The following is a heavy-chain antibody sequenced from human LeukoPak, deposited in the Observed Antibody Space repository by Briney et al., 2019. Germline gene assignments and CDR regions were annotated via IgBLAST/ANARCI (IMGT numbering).Heavy chain of an antibody. CDR2: INHSGST. D-gene: IGHD3-10*01. CDR3: ARRTMVRGVIGC. CDR1: GGSISSYY. Sequence: SETLSLTCTVSGGSISSYYWSWIRQPPGKGLEWIGEINHSGSTNYNPSLKSRVTISVDTSKNQFSLKLSSVTAADTAVYYCARRTMVRGVIGCWGQGTLVTVSS. V-gene: IGHV4-34*01. J-gene: IGHJ4*02.